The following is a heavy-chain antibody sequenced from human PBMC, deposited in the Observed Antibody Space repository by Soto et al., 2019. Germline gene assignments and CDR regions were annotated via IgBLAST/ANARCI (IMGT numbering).Heavy chain of an antibody. V-gene: IGHV4-61*01. CDR1: GGSVSSGSYY. D-gene: IGHD4-17*01. J-gene: IGHJ5*02. Sequence: QVQLQESGPGLVKPSETLSLTCTVSGGSVSSGSYYWSWIRQPPGKGLEWIGYIYYSGSTNYNPSLKSRVTISVDTSKNQFSLKLSSVTAADTAVYYCARTITVTSSWFDPWGQGTLVTVSS. CDR2: IYYSGST. CDR3: ARTITVTSSWFDP.